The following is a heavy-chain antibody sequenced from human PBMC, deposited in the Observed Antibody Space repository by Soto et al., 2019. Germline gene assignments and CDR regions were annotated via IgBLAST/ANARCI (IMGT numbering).Heavy chain of an antibody. Sequence: EVQLVESGGGLVQPGGSLRLSCAASGFTFSSYWMSWVRQAPGKGLEWVANIKQDGSEKYYVDSVKGRFTISRDNAKNSLYLQMNSLRAEDTAVYYCARDQPWRYCSGGSCFAKSIYYYYYMDVWGKGTTVTVSS. V-gene: IGHV3-7*01. J-gene: IGHJ6*03. CDR2: IKQDGSEK. CDR3: ARDQPWRYCSGGSCFAKSIYYYYYMDV. D-gene: IGHD2-15*01. CDR1: GFTFSSYW.